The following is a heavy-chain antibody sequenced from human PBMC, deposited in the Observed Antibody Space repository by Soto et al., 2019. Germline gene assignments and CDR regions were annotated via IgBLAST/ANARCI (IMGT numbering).Heavy chain of an antibody. CDR2: ISGNGATT. CDR3: ATDRGVFISVWEFFDL. J-gene: IGHJ4*02. V-gene: IGHV3-23*01. Sequence: EVALLESGGGLVQPGGSLRLSCDVSGVAFSFYIMSWVRYAPGKGLEWVASISGNGATTYYAASGKGRFTFSRDNSKNTVHLQMTSLRGADTAVYYCATDRGVFISVWEFFDLWGQGTLVTFS. D-gene: IGHD3-10*01. CDR1: GVAFSFYI.